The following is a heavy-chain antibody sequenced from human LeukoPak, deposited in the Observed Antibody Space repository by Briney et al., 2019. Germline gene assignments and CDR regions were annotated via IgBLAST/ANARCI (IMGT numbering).Heavy chain of an antibody. CDR3: ARGPPEGYDSSSLIDY. J-gene: IGHJ4*02. V-gene: IGHV1-2*02. Sequence: GASVKVSCKASGYTFTGYYMHWVRQAPGQGLEWMGWINPNSGGTNYAQKFQGRVTMTWDTSISTAYMELSRLRSDDTAVYYCARGPPEGYDSSSLIDYWGQGTLVTVSS. D-gene: IGHD3-22*01. CDR1: GYTFTGYY. CDR2: INPNSGGT.